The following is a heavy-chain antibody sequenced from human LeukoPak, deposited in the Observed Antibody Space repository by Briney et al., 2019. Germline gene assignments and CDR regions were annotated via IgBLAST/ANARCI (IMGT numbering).Heavy chain of an antibody. CDR3: ARETSDYLGMVYFDY. Sequence: GASVKVSCKASGYTFTSYGISWVRQAPGQGLEWMGWISAYNGNTNYAQKLQGRVTMTTDTSTSTAYMELRSLRSDDTAVYYCARETSDYLGMVYFDYWGQGTLVTVSS. J-gene: IGHJ4*02. CDR1: GYTFTSYG. CDR2: ISAYNGNT. D-gene: IGHD7-27*01. V-gene: IGHV1-18*01.